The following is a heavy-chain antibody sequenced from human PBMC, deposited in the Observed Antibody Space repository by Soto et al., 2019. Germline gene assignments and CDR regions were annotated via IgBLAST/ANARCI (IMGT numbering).Heavy chain of an antibody. CDR2: IYSGGST. V-gene: IGHV3-66*01. CDR1: GFTVSSNY. CDR3: SRGSQAYGDYVGGYFDY. Sequence: EVQLVESGGGLVQPGGSLRLSCAASGFTVSSNYMSWVRQAPGKGLEWVSVIYSGGSTYYADSVKGRFTISRDNSKNTLYLQMNSLRAEDTAVYYCSRGSQAYGDYVGGYFDYWGQGTLVTVSS. J-gene: IGHJ4*02. D-gene: IGHD4-17*01.